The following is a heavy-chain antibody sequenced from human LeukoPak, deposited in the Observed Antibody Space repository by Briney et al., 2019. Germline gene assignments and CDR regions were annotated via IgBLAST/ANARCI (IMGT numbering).Heavy chain of an antibody. CDR1: GFTFSSYW. CDR3: ARVSGYTYGRYYYMDV. J-gene: IGHJ6*03. D-gene: IGHD5-18*01. V-gene: IGHV3-74*01. Sequence: GGSLRLSCAASGFTFSSYWMHWVRQAPGKGLVWVSRINSDGSSTSYADSVKGRFTISRDTAKNTLYLQMDSLRAEDSAVYYCARVSGYTYGRYYYMDVWGKGTTLIVSS. CDR2: INSDGSST.